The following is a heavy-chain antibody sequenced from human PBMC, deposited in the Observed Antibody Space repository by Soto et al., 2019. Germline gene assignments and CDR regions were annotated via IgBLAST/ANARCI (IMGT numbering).Heavy chain of an antibody. D-gene: IGHD3-3*01. J-gene: IGHJ6*02. CDR3: ASQDYDFWSGYPTLYPYYYYGMDV. CDR1: GYTFTSYA. V-gene: IGHV1-3*01. Sequence: ASAKVSCKASGYTFTSYAMRWVRQAPGQRLEWMGWINAGNGNTKYSQKFQGRVTITRDTSASTAYMELSSLRSEDTAVYYCASQDYDFWSGYPTLYPYYYYGMDVWGQGTTVTVSS. CDR2: INAGNGNT.